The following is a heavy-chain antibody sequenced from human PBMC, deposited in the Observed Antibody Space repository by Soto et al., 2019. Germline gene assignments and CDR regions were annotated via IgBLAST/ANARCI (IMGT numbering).Heavy chain of an antibody. CDR1: GFTFSSYA. CDR2: ISYDGSNK. V-gene: IGHV3-30-3*01. J-gene: IGHJ5*02. Sequence: GGSLRLSCAASGFTFSSYAIHWVRQAPGKELEWVAVISYDGSNKYYADSVKGRFTISRDNSKNTLYLQMNSLRAEDTAVYYCARDLSPYYYDSSGYFGAFDPWGQGTLVTVSS. CDR3: ARDLSPYYYDSSGYFGAFDP. D-gene: IGHD3-22*01.